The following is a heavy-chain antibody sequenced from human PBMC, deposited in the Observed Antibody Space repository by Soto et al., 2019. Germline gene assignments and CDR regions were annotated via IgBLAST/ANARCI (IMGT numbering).Heavy chain of an antibody. CDR3: TRDLNHDCGP. CDR2: MNPDGSEQ. J-gene: IGHJ5*02. D-gene: IGHD2-21*01. CDR1: GFTFSDYW. V-gene: IGHV3-7*04. Sequence: EVHLVESGGALVQPGGSLRLSCAASGFTFSDYWMTWVRQTPGKGLEGVANMNPDGSEQYYLDSVKGRFTISRDNAMNSLYLQMNNLRGEDTAVYYCTRDLNHDCGPWGQGTQVIVSS.